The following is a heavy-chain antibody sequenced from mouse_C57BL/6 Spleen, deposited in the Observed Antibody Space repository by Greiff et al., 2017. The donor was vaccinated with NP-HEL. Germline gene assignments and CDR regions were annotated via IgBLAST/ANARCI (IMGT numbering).Heavy chain of an antibody. CDR2: IDPEDGET. Sequence: EVQLVESGAELVKPGASVKLSCTASGFNIKDYYMHWVKQRTEQGLEWIGRIDPEDGETKYAPKFQGKATITADTSSNTAYLQLSSLTSEDTAVYYCASPLSIYYDYYYFDYWGQGTTLTVSS. D-gene: IGHD2-4*01. J-gene: IGHJ2*01. CDR1: GFNIKDYY. CDR3: ASPLSIYYDYYYFDY. V-gene: IGHV14-2*01.